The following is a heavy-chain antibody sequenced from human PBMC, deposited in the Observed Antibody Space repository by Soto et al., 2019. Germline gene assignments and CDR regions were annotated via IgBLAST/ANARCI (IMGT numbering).Heavy chain of an antibody. CDR3: AKDSGGSGSWTSFDY. J-gene: IGHJ4*02. D-gene: IGHD1-26*01. Sequence: VQLVESGGGLVQPGRSLRLSCAASGFTFDDYAMHWVRQAPGKGLEWVSGISWNSGSIGYADSVKGRFTISRDNSKNTLYLQMNSLRAEDTAVYYCAKDSGGSGSWTSFDYWGQGTLVTVSS. V-gene: IGHV3-9*01. CDR1: GFTFDDYA. CDR2: ISWNSGSI.